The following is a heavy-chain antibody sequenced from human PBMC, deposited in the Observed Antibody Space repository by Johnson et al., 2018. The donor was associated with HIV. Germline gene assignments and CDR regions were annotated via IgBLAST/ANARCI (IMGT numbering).Heavy chain of an antibody. CDR3: AKGRTYYYDSSGSPWDAFDI. CDR1: GYTFSSYW. Sequence: VQLVESGGGLVQPGGSLRLSCAASGYTFSSYWMSWVRQAPGKGLEWVANIKQDGSEKYYVDSVKGRFTISRDNAKNTLYLQMNSLRAEDTALYYCAKGRTYYYDSSGSPWDAFDIWGQGTMVTVSS. V-gene: IGHV3-7*03. J-gene: IGHJ3*02. CDR2: IKQDGSEK. D-gene: IGHD3-22*01.